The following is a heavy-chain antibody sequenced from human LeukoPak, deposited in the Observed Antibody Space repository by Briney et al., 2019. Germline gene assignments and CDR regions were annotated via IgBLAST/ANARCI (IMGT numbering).Heavy chain of an antibody. CDR3: ARESQRSRLDY. Sequence: SQTLSLTCAISGDTVSSNTAAWNWIRLSPSRGLEWLGRTYCRSKWYYDYATSVKSRIIINPDTSKNQFSLQLNSVTPEDTAVYFCARESQRSRLDYWGQGTLVTVSS. CDR1: GDTVSSNTAA. CDR2: TYCRSKWYY. J-gene: IGHJ4*02. V-gene: IGHV6-1*01. D-gene: IGHD6-25*01.